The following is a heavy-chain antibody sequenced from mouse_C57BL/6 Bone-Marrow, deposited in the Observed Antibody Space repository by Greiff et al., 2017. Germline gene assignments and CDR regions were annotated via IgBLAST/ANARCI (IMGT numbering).Heavy chain of an antibody. CDR1: GYAFTNYL. CDR3: ASHYYGSATRFAY. J-gene: IGHJ3*01. V-gene: IGHV1-54*01. CDR2: INPGSGGT. Sequence: QVQLKQSGAELVRPGTSVKVSCKASGYAFTNYLIEWVKQRPGQGLEWIGVINPGSGGTNYNEKFKGKATLTADKSSSTAYMQLSSLTSEDSAVYFCASHYYGSATRFAYWGQGTLVTVSA. D-gene: IGHD1-1*01.